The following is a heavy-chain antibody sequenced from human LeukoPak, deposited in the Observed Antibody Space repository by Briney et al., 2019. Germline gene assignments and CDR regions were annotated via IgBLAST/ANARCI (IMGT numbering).Heavy chain of an antibody. J-gene: IGHJ3*02. CDR1: HYTFSDYA. CDR3: ARDTLRYFDNDAFAI. D-gene: IGHD3-9*01. V-gene: IGHV1-18*04. Sequence: ASVKVSCKVSHYTFSDYAITWVRQAPGQGLEWMGWISSYNGNTNRMYAQKFQGRVTMTTDTSTSTAYMELSSLRSEDAAVYYCARDTLRYFDNDAFAIWGQGKMVTVSS. CDR2: ISSYNGNT.